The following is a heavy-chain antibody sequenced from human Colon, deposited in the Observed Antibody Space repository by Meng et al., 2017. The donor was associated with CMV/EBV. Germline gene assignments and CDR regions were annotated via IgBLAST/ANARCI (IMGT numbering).Heavy chain of an antibody. V-gene: IGHV3-21*01. CDR2: ISFGSTYT. CDR3: ARDLSPYTTLHKGGKLVDY. D-gene: IGHD3-16*01. Sequence: GESLKISCAASGLTLSDYSMSWVRQAPGKGLEWVSSISFGSTYTHYADSVKGRFTISRDNAKNSLYLQMNSLSAEDTAVYYCARDLSPYTTLHKGGKLVDYWGQGTLVTVSS. CDR1: GLTLSDYS. J-gene: IGHJ4*02.